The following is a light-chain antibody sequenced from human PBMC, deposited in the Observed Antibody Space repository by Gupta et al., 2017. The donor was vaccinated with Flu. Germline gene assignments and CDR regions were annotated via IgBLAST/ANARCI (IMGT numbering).Light chain of an antibody. CDR2: AAS. CDR3: QKANKFPQT. V-gene: IGKV1-12*01. Sequence: QLTQSPSSVSASVGDRVTITCRASQGISSWLAWFQQKTGKAPKLLSYAASSLQSGVPSRGSGRGSGTEFTLNISRLQPEDCATYYWQKANKFPQTLGQGNKLEIK. CDR1: QGISSW. J-gene: IGKJ1*01.